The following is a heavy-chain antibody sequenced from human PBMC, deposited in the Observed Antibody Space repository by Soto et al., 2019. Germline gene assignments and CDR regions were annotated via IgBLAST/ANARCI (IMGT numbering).Heavy chain of an antibody. V-gene: IGHV3-23*01. Sequence: EVQLLESGGGLVQPGGSLRLSCAASGFSFSSYAMTWVRQAPGKGLEWVSGISDSGGSTYYADSVKGRFTISRDNSKNMVYLQMNRLRAGATAVYYCANPGYSYGYDWFDPWGQGTLVTVSS. J-gene: IGHJ5*02. CDR1: GFSFSSYA. D-gene: IGHD5-18*01. CDR3: ANPGYSYGYDWFDP. CDR2: ISDSGGST.